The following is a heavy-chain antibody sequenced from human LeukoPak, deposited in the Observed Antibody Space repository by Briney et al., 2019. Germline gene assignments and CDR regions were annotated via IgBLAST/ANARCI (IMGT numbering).Heavy chain of an antibody. D-gene: IGHD3-22*01. CDR3: ARDRYYYDSSGYQASENYFDY. Sequence: SETLSLTCTVSGYSISSGYYWGLIRQPPGKGLEWVGSIYHSGSTYYNPSLKSRVTISVDTSKNQFSLKLSSVTAADTAVYYCARDRYYYDSSGYQASENYFDYWGQGTLVTVSS. CDR2: IYHSGST. V-gene: IGHV4-38-2*02. CDR1: GYSISSGYY. J-gene: IGHJ4*02.